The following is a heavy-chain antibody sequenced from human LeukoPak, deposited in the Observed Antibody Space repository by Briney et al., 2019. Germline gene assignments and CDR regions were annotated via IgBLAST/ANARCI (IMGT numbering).Heavy chain of an antibody. CDR3: AREAEGSGSFGGP. J-gene: IGHJ5*02. D-gene: IGHD3-10*01. CDR2: INPDSGGT. Sequence: ASVKVSCKASGYTFIGYYMHWVRQAPGQGLEWMGWINPDSGGTNYAQYFQGRVTMTTDTSTTTAYMELRSLRSDDTAVYFCAREAEGSGSFGGPWGQGTLATVSS. CDR1: GYTFIGYY. V-gene: IGHV1-2*02.